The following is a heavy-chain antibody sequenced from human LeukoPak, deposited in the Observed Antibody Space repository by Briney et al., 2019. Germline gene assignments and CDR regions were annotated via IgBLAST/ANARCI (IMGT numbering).Heavy chain of an antibody. CDR1: GGSFSSNI. D-gene: IGHD2-2*01. J-gene: IGHJ5*02. CDR2: IVPIFGKT. CDR3: ARGWGIPAPISWFDR. Sequence: SVKVSCKASGGSFSSNIIGWVRQAPGQGLEWMGGIVPIFGKTKYAQKFQGRVTITTDESSSTAYMELSSLRSDDTAIYYCARGWGIPAPISWFDRWGQGTLVTVSS. V-gene: IGHV1-69*05.